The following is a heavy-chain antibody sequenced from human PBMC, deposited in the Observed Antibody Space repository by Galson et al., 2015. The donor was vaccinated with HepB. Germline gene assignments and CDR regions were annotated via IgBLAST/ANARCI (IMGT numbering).Heavy chain of an antibody. V-gene: IGHV4-28*01. CDR2: IHHSGTT. J-gene: IGHJ5*02. Sequence: LSLTCAVSGYSIHNNPNNRWWAWIRQPPGKGLEWIGYIHHSGTTYYSPSLKNRVTTSVDTSRNQFSLKLTSVTAVDTAIYYCARTSDYFDTSGYYNYWFDPWGQGTLVTVSS. CDR3: ARTSDYFDTSGYYNYWFDP. D-gene: IGHD3-22*01. CDR1: GYSIHNNPNNRW.